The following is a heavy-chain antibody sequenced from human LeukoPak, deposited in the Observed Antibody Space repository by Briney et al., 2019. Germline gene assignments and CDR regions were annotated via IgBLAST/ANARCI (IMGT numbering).Heavy chain of an antibody. CDR1: GFTFSDYN. CDR3: ARDVYYGSGSPRLDY. CDR2: MSRSGDII. J-gene: IGHJ4*02. V-gene: IGHV3-48*01. D-gene: IGHD3-10*01. Sequence: GGSLRLSCAASGFTFSDYNMNWVRQVPGKGLESVSYMSRSGDIIYYADSVRCRFIISRDNAKNSLYLQMNSLRAEDTAVYYCARDVYYGSGSPRLDYWGQGTLVTVSS.